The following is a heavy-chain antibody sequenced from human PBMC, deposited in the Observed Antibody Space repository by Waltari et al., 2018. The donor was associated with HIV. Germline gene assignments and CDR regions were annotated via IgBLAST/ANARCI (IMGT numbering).Heavy chain of an antibody. Sequence: QVQLVQSGAEVKKPGASVKVSCKASGYTFTNYYIHWVRQAPGQGLEWMGIINPSGGSTSYAQKFQGRVTMTRDTSTTTVYMELISLRSEDTAVYYCARGTYYGDYLDYGMDVWGQGTTVTVSS. CDR2: INPSGGST. CDR3: ARGTYYGDYLDYGMDV. V-gene: IGHV1-46*01. J-gene: IGHJ6*02. CDR1: GYTFTNYY. D-gene: IGHD4-17*01.